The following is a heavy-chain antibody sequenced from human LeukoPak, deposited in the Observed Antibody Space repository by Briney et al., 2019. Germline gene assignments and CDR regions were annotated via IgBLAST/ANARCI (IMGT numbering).Heavy chain of an antibody. V-gene: IGHV1-46*01. D-gene: IGHD3-22*01. CDR3: ARDALGHGWLVRWDKPYYYDSSGYFYYYYMDV. Sequence: ASVNVSCKASGYTFTSYGITWVRQAPGQGLEWMGIINPSGGMTSYAQKFQGRVTMTRDTSTSTVYMELSSLRAEDTAVYYCARDALGHGWLVRWDKPYYYDSSGYFYYYYMDVWGKGTTVTVSS. CDR1: GYTFTSYG. CDR2: INPSGGMT. J-gene: IGHJ6*03.